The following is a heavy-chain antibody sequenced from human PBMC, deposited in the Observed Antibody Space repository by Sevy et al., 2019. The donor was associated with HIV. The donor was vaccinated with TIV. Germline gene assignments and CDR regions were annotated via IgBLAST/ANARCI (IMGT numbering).Heavy chain of an antibody. CDR3: AGENAWGRGYS. V-gene: IGHV4-59*08. CDR2: IYYNGHI. J-gene: IGHJ4*02. Sequence: AESLSLTCTVSGGSITSLYWNWIRQPPGKGLEWIANIYYNGHINYNPSLKSRVTLSLDTSKNQFSLRLSSVTAADTAMYYCAGENAWGRGYSWGQGTLVLVSS. CDR1: GGSITSLY. D-gene: IGHD1-26*01.